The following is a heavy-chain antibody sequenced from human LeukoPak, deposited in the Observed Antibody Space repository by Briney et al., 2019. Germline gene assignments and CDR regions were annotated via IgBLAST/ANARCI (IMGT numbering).Heavy chain of an antibody. V-gene: IGHV3-30*04. D-gene: IGHD5-18*01. CDR3: ARDLGYSYGTPYFYYGMDV. CDR2: ISHDGSNK. CDR1: GFTFSSYA. Sequence: QSGGSLRLSCAASGFTFSSYAMHWVRQAPGKGLEWVAVISHDGSNKSYADFVKGRFTISRDNSKNTLDLQMNSLRAEDTAVYYCARDLGYSYGTPYFYYGMDVWGKGTTVTVSS. J-gene: IGHJ6*04.